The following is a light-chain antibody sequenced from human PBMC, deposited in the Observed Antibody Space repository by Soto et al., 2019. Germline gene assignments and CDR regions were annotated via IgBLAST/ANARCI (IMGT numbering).Light chain of an antibody. CDR3: XLALQTPRT. CDR2: LGS. Sequence: DIVMTQSPLSLPVTPGEPASISCRSSQSLLHSNGYNYLDWYLQKPGQSPQLLIYLGSNRASGVPDRFSGSXSXTDXXLXIXXXXXGXXXXYXXXLALQTPRTFGQGTKVEIK. J-gene: IGKJ1*01. V-gene: IGKV2-28*01. CDR1: QSLLHSNGYNY.